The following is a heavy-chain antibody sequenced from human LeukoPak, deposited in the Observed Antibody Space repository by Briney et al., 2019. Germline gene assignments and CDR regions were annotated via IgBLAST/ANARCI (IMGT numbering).Heavy chain of an antibody. J-gene: IGHJ3*02. V-gene: IGHV3-74*01. CDR2: INTDGSTT. D-gene: IGHD4-17*01. Sequence: PGGPLRLSCAASGFTFSNYWMHWVRQAPGKGLVWVSVINTDGSTTTYADSVKGRFTISRDNAKNSLSLQMNSLRAEDTAVYYCARDRRSITAFDIWGQGTMVTVSS. CDR3: ARDRRSITAFDI. CDR1: GFTFSNYW.